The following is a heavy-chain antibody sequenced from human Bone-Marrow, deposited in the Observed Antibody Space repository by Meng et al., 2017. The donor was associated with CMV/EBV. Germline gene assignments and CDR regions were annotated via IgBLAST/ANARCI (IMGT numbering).Heavy chain of an antibody. J-gene: IGHJ5*02. CDR3: ARDIAVAGTGVGVESRNWVDP. V-gene: IGHV1-69*05. D-gene: IGHD6-19*01. CDR2: IIPIFGTA. CDR1: GGTFSSYA. Sequence: SVKVSCKASGGTFSSYAISWVRQAPGQGLEWMGGIIPIFGTANYAQKFQGRVTITTDESTSTAYMELSSLRSEDTAVYYCARDIAVAGTGVGVESRNWVDPWAREPWSPSPQ.